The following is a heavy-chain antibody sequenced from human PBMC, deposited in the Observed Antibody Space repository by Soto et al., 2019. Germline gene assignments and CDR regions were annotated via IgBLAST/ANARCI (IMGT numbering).Heavy chain of an antibody. D-gene: IGHD3-10*01. CDR1: GFTFSSYE. CDR3: ARGGAARAYYYYGLDV. V-gene: IGHV3-48*03. J-gene: IGHJ6*02. Sequence: GGSLRLSCAASGFTFSSYEMNWVRQAPGKGLEWVSYISSSGSTIYYADSVKGRFTISRDNAKNSLYLQMNSLRAEDTAVYFCARGGAARAYYYYGLDVWGLGTTVTVSS. CDR2: ISSSGSTI.